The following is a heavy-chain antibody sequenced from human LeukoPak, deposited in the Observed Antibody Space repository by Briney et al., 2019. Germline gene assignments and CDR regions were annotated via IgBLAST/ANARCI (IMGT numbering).Heavy chain of an antibody. D-gene: IGHD6-19*01. Sequence: ASVKVSCKASGYTFTSYYMHWVRQAPGQGLEWMGIINPSGGSTTYAQKFQGRVTITADESTSTAYMELSSLRSDDTAVYYCARADQKYSSGWYGWFDPWGQGTLVTVSS. V-gene: IGHV1-46*01. CDR1: GYTFTSYY. CDR2: INPSGGST. J-gene: IGHJ5*02. CDR3: ARADQKYSSGWYGWFDP.